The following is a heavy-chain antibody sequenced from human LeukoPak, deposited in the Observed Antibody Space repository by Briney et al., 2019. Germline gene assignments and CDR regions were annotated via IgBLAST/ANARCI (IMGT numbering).Heavy chain of an antibody. CDR3: ARRWYQLPEAFDI. Sequence: PSETLSLTCTVSGGSISSSSYYWGWIRQPPGKGLEWIGSIYYSGSTYYNPSLKSRVTISVDTSKNQFSLKLSSVTAADTAVYYCARRWYQLPEAFDIWGQGTMVTVSS. CDR1: GGSISSSSYY. D-gene: IGHD2-2*01. CDR2: IYYSGST. V-gene: IGHV4-39*01. J-gene: IGHJ3*02.